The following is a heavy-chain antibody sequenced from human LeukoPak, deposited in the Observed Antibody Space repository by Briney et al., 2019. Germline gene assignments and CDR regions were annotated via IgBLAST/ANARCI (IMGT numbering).Heavy chain of an antibody. D-gene: IGHD4-17*01. CDR3: AKATDDYGVYLYFDY. CDR2: ISGGGGRT. Sequence: GGSLRLSCAASGFTFSSYAMSWVRQAPAKGLEWVSAISGGGGRTYYADSVKGRFTISGDNTNNTLYLQMNSLRAEDTAVYYCAKATDDYGVYLYFDYWGQGTLVTVSS. J-gene: IGHJ4*02. CDR1: GFTFSSYA. V-gene: IGHV3-23*01.